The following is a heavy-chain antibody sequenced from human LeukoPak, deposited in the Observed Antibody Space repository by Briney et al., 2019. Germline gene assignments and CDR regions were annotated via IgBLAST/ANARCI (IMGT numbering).Heavy chain of an antibody. CDR1: GGTFSSYA. Sequence: SVKVSCKASGGTFSSYAISWVRQAPGQGLEWMGRIIPILGIANYAQKFQGRVTITADKSTSTAYMELRSLRSDDTAVYYCARGYYDRGPADYWGQGTLVTVSS. CDR3: ARGYYDRGPADY. D-gene: IGHD3-22*01. J-gene: IGHJ4*02. V-gene: IGHV1-69*04. CDR2: IIPILGIA.